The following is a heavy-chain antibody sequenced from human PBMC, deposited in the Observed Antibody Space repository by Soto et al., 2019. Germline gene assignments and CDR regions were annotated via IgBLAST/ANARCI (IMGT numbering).Heavy chain of an antibody. D-gene: IGHD6-13*01. CDR3: ARDLADVHLWDAFDV. V-gene: IGHV1-69*01. Sequence: QVQLVQSGPELKKPGSSVKVSCKAPGDTFNSYGISWVRQAPGQGLEWMGGIVPMFGTTNLALKFEDRVTSSADELTTTVYMEIRGVTSEDTAVYYCARDLADVHLWDAFDVWGHGTRVTVSS. CDR2: IVPMFGTT. J-gene: IGHJ3*01. CDR1: GDTFNSYG.